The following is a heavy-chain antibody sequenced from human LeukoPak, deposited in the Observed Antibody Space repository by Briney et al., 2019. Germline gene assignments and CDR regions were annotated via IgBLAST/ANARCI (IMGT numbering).Heavy chain of an antibody. Sequence: GGSLRLSCAASGFTFDDYGMSWVRQAPGKGLEWVSSISSSSSYIYYADSVKGRFTISRDNAKNSLYLQMNSLRAEDTAVYYCARDHYYDSSGPGGFDPWGQGTLVTVSS. CDR3: ARDHYYDSSGPGGFDP. J-gene: IGHJ5*02. CDR1: GFTFDDYG. D-gene: IGHD3-22*01. V-gene: IGHV3-21*01. CDR2: ISSSSSYI.